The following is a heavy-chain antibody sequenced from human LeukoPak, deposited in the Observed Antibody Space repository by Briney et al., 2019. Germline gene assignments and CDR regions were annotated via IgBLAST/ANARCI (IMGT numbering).Heavy chain of an antibody. V-gene: IGHV1-69*05. CDR1: GGTFSSYA. Sequence: SVKVSCKASGGTFSSYAISWVRQAPGQGLEWMGGIIPIFGTANYAQKFQGRVTMTRDMSTSTVYMELSSLRSEDTAVYYCARGGIYYGSGSYYNGGYFDYWGQGTLVTVSS. D-gene: IGHD3-10*01. CDR2: IIPIFGTA. CDR3: ARGGIYYGSGSYYNGGYFDY. J-gene: IGHJ4*02.